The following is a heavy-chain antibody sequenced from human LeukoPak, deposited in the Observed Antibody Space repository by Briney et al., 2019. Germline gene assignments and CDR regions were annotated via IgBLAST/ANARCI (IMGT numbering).Heavy chain of an antibody. J-gene: IGHJ4*02. CDR3: ARGSGSYLYYFDY. Sequence: ASVKVSCKASGYTFTGYYMHWVRQAPGQGLEWIGWINPNSGGTNYAQKFQGWVTMTRDTSISTAYMELSRLRSDDTAVYYCARGSGSYLYYFDYWGQGTLVTVSS. V-gene: IGHV1-2*04. CDR1: GYTFTGYY. CDR2: INPNSGGT. D-gene: IGHD1-26*01.